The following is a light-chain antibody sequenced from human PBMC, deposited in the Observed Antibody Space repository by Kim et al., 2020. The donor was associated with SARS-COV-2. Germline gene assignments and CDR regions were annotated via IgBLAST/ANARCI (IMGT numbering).Light chain of an antibody. CDR1: QGIRNE. J-gene: IGKJ4*01. V-gene: IGKV1-17*01. CDR2: AAS. CDR3: LQHDGYPLT. Sequence: DIQMTQSPSSLSASVGDRVTITCRASQGIRNELGWYQQKPGKAPKRLIYAASSLQSGVPSRFSGSGSGTEFIFTISSLQPEDFATYYCLQHDGYPLTFGGGTKVDIK.